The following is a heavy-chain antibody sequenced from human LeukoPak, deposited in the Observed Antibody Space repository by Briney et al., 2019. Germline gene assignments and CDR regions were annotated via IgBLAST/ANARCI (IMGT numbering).Heavy chain of an antibody. D-gene: IGHD1-26*01. CDR1: GGTFSSYA. Sequence: ASVKVSCKASGGTFSSYAISWVRQAPGQGLEWMGGIIPIFGTANYAQKFQGRVTITADESTSTAYMELSSLGSEDTAVYYCARAGGSYSHYYGMDVWGQGTTVTVSS. CDR2: IIPIFGTA. CDR3: ARAGGSYSHYYGMDV. V-gene: IGHV1-69*01. J-gene: IGHJ6*02.